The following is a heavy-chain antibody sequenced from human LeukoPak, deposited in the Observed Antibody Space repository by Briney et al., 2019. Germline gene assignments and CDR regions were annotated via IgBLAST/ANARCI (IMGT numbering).Heavy chain of an antibody. Sequence: PSETLSLTCTVSGGSISSYYWGWIRQPPGKGLEGIGSIYYSGSTYYNPSLKSRVTISVDTAKNQFSLKLSSVTAADTAVYYCARYGVVSDAFDIWGQGTMVTVSS. CDR3: ARYGVVSDAFDI. CDR1: GGSISSYY. J-gene: IGHJ3*02. D-gene: IGHD3-3*01. V-gene: IGHV4-39*01. CDR2: IYYSGST.